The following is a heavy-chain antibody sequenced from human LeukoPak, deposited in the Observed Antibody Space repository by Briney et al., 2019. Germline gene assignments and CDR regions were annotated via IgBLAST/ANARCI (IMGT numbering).Heavy chain of an antibody. J-gene: IGHJ6*03. Sequence: SETLSLTCTVSGGSISSSSYYWGWIRQPPGKGLEWIGSINYSGSTYYNPSLKSRVTISVDRSKNQFSLKLSSVTAADTAVYYCARGYCSGGSCYSSYYYSYMDVWGKGATVTVSS. V-gene: IGHV4-39*07. CDR2: INYSGST. CDR3: ARGYCSGGSCYSSYYYSYMDV. CDR1: GGSISSSSYY. D-gene: IGHD2-15*01.